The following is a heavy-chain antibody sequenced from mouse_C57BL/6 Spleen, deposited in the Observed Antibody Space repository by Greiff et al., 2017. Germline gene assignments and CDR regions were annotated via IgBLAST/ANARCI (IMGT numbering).Heavy chain of an antibody. CDR1: GYTFTSYW. CDR2: IHPNSGST. CDR3: AKGGDGYPYAMDY. Sequence: VQLQQPGAELVKPGASVKLSCKASGYTFTSYWMHWVKQRPGQGLEWIGMIHPNSGSTNYNEKFKSKATLTVDKSSSTAYMQLSSLTSEDSAVYYCAKGGDGYPYAMDYWGQGTSVTVSS. V-gene: IGHV1-64*01. J-gene: IGHJ4*01. D-gene: IGHD2-3*01.